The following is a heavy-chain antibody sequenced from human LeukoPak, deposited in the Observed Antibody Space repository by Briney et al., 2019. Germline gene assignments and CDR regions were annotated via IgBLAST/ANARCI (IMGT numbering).Heavy chain of an antibody. Sequence: PGGSLRLSCAASGFTFSSYAMSWLRQAPGKGLEWVSALSGSGGSTYYADSVKGRFTISRDNSKNTLYLQMNSLRAEDTAVYYCAKAQDYYDSSGYFDYWGQGTLVTVSS. D-gene: IGHD3-22*01. CDR1: GFTFSSYA. CDR3: AKAQDYYDSSGYFDY. V-gene: IGHV3-23*01. J-gene: IGHJ4*02. CDR2: LSGSGGST.